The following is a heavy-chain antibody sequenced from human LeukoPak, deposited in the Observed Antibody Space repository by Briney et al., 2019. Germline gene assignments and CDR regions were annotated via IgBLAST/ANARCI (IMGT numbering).Heavy chain of an antibody. D-gene: IGHD3-22*01. V-gene: IGHV1-69*13. J-gene: IGHJ5*02. CDR2: IIPIFGTA. Sequence: VASVKVSCKASGGTFSSYAISWVRQAPGQGLEWMGGIIPIFGTANYAQKFQGRVTITADESTSTAYMELSSLRSEDTAVYYCARGGTYYYDSSGYSGFDPWGQGTLVTVSS. CDR1: GGTFSSYA. CDR3: ARGGTYYYDSSGYSGFDP.